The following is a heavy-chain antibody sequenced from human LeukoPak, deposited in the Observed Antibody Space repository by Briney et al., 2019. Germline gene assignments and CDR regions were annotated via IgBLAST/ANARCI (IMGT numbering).Heavy chain of an antibody. CDR1: EFTFNKYW. CDR3: VRADLWLGVGAAHFDY. V-gene: IGHV3-7*01. Sequence: GGSLRLSCMGSEFTFNKYWMDWVRQAPGKGLEWVANINQEGTDKNYVDSVKGRFTISRDNAKNSLYLQMNSLTAEDSGVYYCVRADLWLGVGAAHFDYWGQGTLVTVSS. D-gene: IGHD1-26*01. CDR2: INQEGTDK. J-gene: IGHJ4*02.